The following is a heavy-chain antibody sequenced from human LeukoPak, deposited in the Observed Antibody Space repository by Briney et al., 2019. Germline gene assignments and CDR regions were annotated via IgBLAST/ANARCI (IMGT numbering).Heavy chain of an antibody. CDR3: ARGRGYYETFDI. J-gene: IGHJ3*02. CDR1: GGSISSGGYY. D-gene: IGHD3-22*01. Sequence: SETLSLTCTVSGGSISSGGYYWSWIRQHPGKGLEWIGYIYYSGSTYYNPSLKSRVTISVDTSKNQFSLKLSSVTAADTAVYYCARGRGYYETFDIWGQGTMVTVSS. CDR2: IYYSGST. V-gene: IGHV4-31*03.